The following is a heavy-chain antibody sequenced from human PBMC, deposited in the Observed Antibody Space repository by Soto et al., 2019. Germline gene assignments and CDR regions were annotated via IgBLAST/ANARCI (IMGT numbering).Heavy chain of an antibody. D-gene: IGHD1-26*01. CDR1: GGTFSTYA. CDR3: AADVGASAPTFDY. V-gene: IGHV1-69*01. CDR2: IIPLFGTA. J-gene: IGHJ4*02. Sequence: QVQLVQSGAEVKKPGSSVNVSCKASGGTFSTYAISWVRQAPGQGLEWMGGIIPLFGTANYAQKFQGRVTITADESTSTAYMELSSLRSEDTAVYYCAADVGASAPTFDYWGQGSLVTVSS.